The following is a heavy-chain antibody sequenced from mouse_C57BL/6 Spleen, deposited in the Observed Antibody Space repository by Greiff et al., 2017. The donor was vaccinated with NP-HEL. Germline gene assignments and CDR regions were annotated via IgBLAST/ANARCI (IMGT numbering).Heavy chain of an antibody. CDR2: IYPGSGST. Sequence: QVHVKQPGAELVKPGASVKMSCKASGYTFTSYWITWVKQRPGQGLEWIGDIYPGSGSTNYNEKFKSKATLTVDTSSSTAYMQLSSLTSEDSAVYYCARRLLAGMDYWGQGTSVTVSS. J-gene: IGHJ4*01. CDR3: ARRLLAGMDY. CDR1: GYTFTSYW. V-gene: IGHV1-55*01.